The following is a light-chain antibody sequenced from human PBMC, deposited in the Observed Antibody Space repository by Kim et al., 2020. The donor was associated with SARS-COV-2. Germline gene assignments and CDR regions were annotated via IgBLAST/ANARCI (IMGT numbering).Light chain of an antibody. V-gene: IGKV1-5*03. CDR3: QQYKSFSS. CDR1: QSIGDW. Sequence: SASVGDRVTITCRASQSIGDWLAWYQQKPGKAPNLLIYKVSNLESGVPTRFSGSESGTEFTLTISSLQPDDFATYYCQQYKSFSSFGQGTKVDIK. J-gene: IGKJ1*01. CDR2: KVS.